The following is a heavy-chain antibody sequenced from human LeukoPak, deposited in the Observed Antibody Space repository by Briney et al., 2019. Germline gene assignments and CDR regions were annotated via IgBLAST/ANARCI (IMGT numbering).Heavy chain of an antibody. Sequence: SETLSFTCTVSGGSISSYYWSWIRQPPGKGLEWIGYIYYSGSTNYNPSLKSRVTISVDTSKNQFSLKLSSVTAADTAVYYCATYSYGPYYYYHYMDVWGKGTTVTVSS. CDR2: IYYSGST. V-gene: IGHV4-59*01. CDR1: GGSISSYY. J-gene: IGHJ6*03. D-gene: IGHD5-18*01. CDR3: ATYSYGPYYYYHYMDV.